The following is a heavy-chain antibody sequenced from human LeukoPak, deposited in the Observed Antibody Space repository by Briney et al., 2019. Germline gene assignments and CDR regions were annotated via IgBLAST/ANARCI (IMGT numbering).Heavy chain of an antibody. CDR1: GFTFSSYW. CDR3: ARDKYGAYFDS. Sequence: GSLRLSCAASGFTFSSYWMDWVRQAPGKGLEWGANIKPDGSEKYYVDSVKGRFTISRDNAKNSLYLQMNSLRVEDTAVYYCARDKYGAYFDSWGQGTLVTVSS. J-gene: IGHJ4*02. D-gene: IGHD4-17*01. CDR2: IKPDGSEK. V-gene: IGHV3-7*04.